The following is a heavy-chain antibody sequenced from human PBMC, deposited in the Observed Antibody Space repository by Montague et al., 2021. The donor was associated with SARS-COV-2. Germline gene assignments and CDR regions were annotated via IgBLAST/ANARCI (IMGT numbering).Heavy chain of an antibody. CDR1: GGSISNGGYY. CDR2: MYDSGST. CDR3: ARGDGVVVAAPYI. V-gene: IGHV4-31*03. Sequence: TLSLTCTVSGGSISNGGYYCSWIRQHPGKGLEWIGYMYDSGSTYYNPSLTSRVTMSLDTSKNQFSLKLSSVTAADTAVYYCARGDGVVVAAPYIWGQRTFVTVSS. D-gene: IGHD2-15*01. J-gene: IGHJ3*02.